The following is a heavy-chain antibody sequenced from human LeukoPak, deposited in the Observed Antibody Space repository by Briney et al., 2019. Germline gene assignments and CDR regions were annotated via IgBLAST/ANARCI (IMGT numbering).Heavy chain of an antibody. D-gene: IGHD4-17*01. V-gene: IGHV3-23*01. Sequence: GGSLRLSCAASGFTFSSYAMSWVRQAPGKGLEWVSAISGSGGSTYYADSVKGRFTISRDNSKNTLYLQMNSLRAEDTAVYYCAKDLDVHRTYGDYSFDYWGQGTLVTVSS. CDR1: GFTFSSYA. CDR2: ISGSGGST. CDR3: AKDLDVHRTYGDYSFDY. J-gene: IGHJ4*02.